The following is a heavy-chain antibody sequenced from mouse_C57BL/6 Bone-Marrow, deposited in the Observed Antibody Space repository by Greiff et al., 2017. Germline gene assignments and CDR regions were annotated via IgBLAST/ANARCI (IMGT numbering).Heavy chain of an antibody. CDR3: ARDYGSGGYAMDY. D-gene: IGHD1-1*01. CDR2: ISSGSSTI. V-gene: IGHV5-17*01. J-gene: IGHJ4*01. CDR1: GFTFSDYG. Sequence: EVNVVESGGGLVKPGGSLKLSCAASGFTFSDYGMHWVRQAPEKGLEWVAYISSGSSTIYYADTVKGRFTISRDNAKNTLFLQMTSLRSEDTAMYYCARDYGSGGYAMDYWGQGTSVTVSS.